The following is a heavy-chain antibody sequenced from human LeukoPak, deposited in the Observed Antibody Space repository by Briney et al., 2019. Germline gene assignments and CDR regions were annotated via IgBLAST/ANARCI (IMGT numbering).Heavy chain of an antibody. CDR3: AKDRITMVRGVYAVFDY. CDR2: ISGSGGST. D-gene: IGHD3-10*01. Sequence: GGSLRLSCAASGFTFSSYAMSWVRQAPGKGLEWVSAISGSGGSTYYADSVKGRFTISRDSSKNTLYLQMNSLRAEDTAVYYCAKDRITMVRGVYAVFDYWGQGTLVTVSS. J-gene: IGHJ4*02. V-gene: IGHV3-23*01. CDR1: GFTFSSYA.